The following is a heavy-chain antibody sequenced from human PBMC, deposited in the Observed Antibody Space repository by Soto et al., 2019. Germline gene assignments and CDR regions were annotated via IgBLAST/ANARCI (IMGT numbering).Heavy chain of an antibody. Sequence: QVQLVQSGAEVKKPGASVKVSCKASGYTFTNYDISWVRQAPGQGLEWMGWISAYNGNTNYAQKLQGRVTLTTDTSTSTADMALRSLRSDATAVYYCARDNGGGALDYWGQGTLVTVSS. J-gene: IGHJ4*02. CDR3: ARDNGGGALDY. CDR2: ISAYNGNT. CDR1: GYTFTNYD. D-gene: IGHD2-21*01. V-gene: IGHV1-18*01.